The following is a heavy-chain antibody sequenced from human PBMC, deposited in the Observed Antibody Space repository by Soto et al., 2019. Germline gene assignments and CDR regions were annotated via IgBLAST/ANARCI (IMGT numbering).Heavy chain of an antibody. V-gene: IGHV3-15*01. CDR3: TTGATGLHHHYYYGMDV. CDR1: GFTFGNAW. D-gene: IGHD4-4*01. CDR2: IKSKTDGGTT. Sequence: GGSLRLSCAASGFTFGNAWMSWVRQAPGKGLEWVGRIKSKTDGGTTDYAAPVKGRFTISRDDSKNTLYLQMNSLKTEDTAVYYCTTGATGLHHHYYYGMDVWGQGTTVTVSS. J-gene: IGHJ6*02.